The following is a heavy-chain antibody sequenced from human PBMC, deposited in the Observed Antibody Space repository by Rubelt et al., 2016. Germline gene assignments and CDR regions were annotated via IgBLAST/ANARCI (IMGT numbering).Heavy chain of an antibody. CDR3: ARNYSSRWTYCFDH. Sequence: PGRSLRLSCAASGFTLSSYAMHWVRQAPGKGLEWVAVVSYDGSNKYYADSVKGRFTISRDNSKNTLYLQMNSLRAEATAVYYCARNYSSRWTYCFDHWCQGTLVAVSS. CDR2: VSYDGSNK. CDR1: GFTLSSYA. D-gene: IGHD6-13*01. J-gene: IGHJ4*02. V-gene: IGHV3-30*04.